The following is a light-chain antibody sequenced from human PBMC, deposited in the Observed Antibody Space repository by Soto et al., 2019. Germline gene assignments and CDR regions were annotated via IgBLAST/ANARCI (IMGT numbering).Light chain of an antibody. J-gene: IGKJ1*01. CDR3: QQYNNWPEP. V-gene: IGKV3D-20*01. CDR1: QRVSGGF. Sequence: DIVLTQSPATLSLSPGERATLYFGASQRVSGGFLAWYQQKPGLAPRLILYDTSFRATGIPDRFSGSGSGTEFTLTISSLQSEDFAVYYCQQYNNWPEPFGQLTKVDI. CDR2: DTS.